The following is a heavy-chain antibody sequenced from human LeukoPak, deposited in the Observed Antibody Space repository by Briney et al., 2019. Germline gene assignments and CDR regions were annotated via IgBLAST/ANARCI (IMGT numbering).Heavy chain of an antibody. D-gene: IGHD5-12*01. CDR2: ISGSGGYT. Sequence: PGGSLRLSWTASGXTFSSYAMSWVRQAPGKGLEWVSAISGSGGYTYYADSVKGRFTISRDNSKNTLYLQMNSLRAEDTAVYYCAKYDGVATNLYFDYWGQGTLVTVSS. CDR1: GXTFSSYA. J-gene: IGHJ4*02. V-gene: IGHV3-23*01. CDR3: AKYDGVATNLYFDY.